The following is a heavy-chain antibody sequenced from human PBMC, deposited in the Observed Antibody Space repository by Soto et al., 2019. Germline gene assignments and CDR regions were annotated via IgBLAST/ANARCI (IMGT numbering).Heavy chain of an antibody. V-gene: IGHV3-23*01. CDR3: ARSNYDILPGYSGGPDYYHGMDV. CDR1: GFTFSSYA. D-gene: IGHD3-9*01. J-gene: IGHJ6*04. CDR2: ITSSGGSA. Sequence: GGSLRLSCAASGFTFSSYAMDWVRQSPGRGLEWVSAITSSGGSAYYADSVKGRFTISRDNAKNTPSLQMNSLRAEDTAVYYCARSNYDILPGYSGGPDYYHGMDVWGKGTTVTVSS.